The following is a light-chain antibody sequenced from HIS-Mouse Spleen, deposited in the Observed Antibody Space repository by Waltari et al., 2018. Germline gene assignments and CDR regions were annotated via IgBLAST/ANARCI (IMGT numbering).Light chain of an antibody. CDR1: VLAKKY. CDR3: YSAADNNLGV. CDR2: KDS. J-gene: IGLJ3*02. Sequence: SYELTQPSSVSVSPGQTARITCSGDVLAKKYARWFQQKPGQAPVLVIYKDSERPSGIPERVSGSSSGTTVTLTISGAQVEDEADYYCYSAADNNLGVFGGGTKLTVL. V-gene: IGLV3-27*01.